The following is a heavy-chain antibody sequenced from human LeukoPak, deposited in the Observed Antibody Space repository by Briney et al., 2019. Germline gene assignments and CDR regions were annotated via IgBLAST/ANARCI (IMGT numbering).Heavy chain of an antibody. Sequence: ASVKVSCKASGYTFTRYGISWVRQAPGQGLEWMGWISAYNGNTNYAQKLPGRVTMTTDTSTSTAYMELRSLRSDDTAVYYCARDQVRELLWSADAFDIWGQGTMVTVSS. V-gene: IGHV1-18*01. J-gene: IGHJ3*02. CDR1: GYTFTRYG. D-gene: IGHD1-26*01. CDR2: ISAYNGNT. CDR3: ARDQVRELLWSADAFDI.